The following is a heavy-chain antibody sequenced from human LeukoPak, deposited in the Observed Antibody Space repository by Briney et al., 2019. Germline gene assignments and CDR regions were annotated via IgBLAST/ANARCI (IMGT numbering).Heavy chain of an antibody. CDR1: GFTLNTHA. D-gene: IGHD3-10*01. CDR3: AKDRPNFYETSGSYYKIKGDF. J-gene: IGHJ1*01. V-gene: IGHV3-23*01. CDR2: ITSSGRTP. Sequence: GGSLRLSCEASGFTLNTHAMSWVRQAPGKGLEWVASITSSGRTPYYADSAKGRFTISRDNSKNTLYLQMNSLRGEDTALYYCAKDRPNFYETSGSYYKIKGDFWGQGSLVTVSS.